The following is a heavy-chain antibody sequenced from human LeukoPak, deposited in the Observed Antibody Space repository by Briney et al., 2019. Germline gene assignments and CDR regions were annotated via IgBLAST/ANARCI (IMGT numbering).Heavy chain of an antibody. CDR3: ARDSVLTAPES. D-gene: IGHD2-8*01. J-gene: IGHJ3*01. Sequence: SETLSLTCTVSVGSISSYYWSWIRQPAGKGLEWIGRIYTSGSTNYNPSLKSRVTMSVDTSKNQFSLKLSSATAADTAVYYCARDSVLTAPESWGQGTMVTVSS. CDR1: VGSISSYY. V-gene: IGHV4-4*07. CDR2: IYTSGST.